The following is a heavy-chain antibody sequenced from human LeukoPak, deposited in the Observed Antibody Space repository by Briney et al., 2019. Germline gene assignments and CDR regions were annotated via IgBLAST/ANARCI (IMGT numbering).Heavy chain of an antibody. J-gene: IGHJ6*03. CDR1: GGSISSYY. Sequence: SETLSLTCTVSGGSISSYYWSWIRQPAGKGLEWIGRIYTNGSTNYNPSLKSRVTMSVDMSKNQFSLKLNSVTAADTAVYYCARELLWFGELHYYYYMDVWGKGTTVTISS. CDR3: ARELLWFGELHYYYYMDV. D-gene: IGHD3-10*01. V-gene: IGHV4-4*07. CDR2: IYTNGST.